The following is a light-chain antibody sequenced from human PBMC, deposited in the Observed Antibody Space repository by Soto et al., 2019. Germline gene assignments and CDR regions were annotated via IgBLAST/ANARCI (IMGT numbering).Light chain of an antibody. CDR2: LGS. Sequence: DIVMTQSPLSLPVTPGEPASISCRSSQSLLHSNGYNXLDWYLQKPGQSPQLLIYLGSNRASGVPDRFSGSGSGTDFTLKISRVEAGDVGVYYCMQALQTPLTFGGGTKVEIK. CDR3: MQALQTPLT. J-gene: IGKJ4*01. V-gene: IGKV2-28*01. CDR1: QSLLHSNGYNX.